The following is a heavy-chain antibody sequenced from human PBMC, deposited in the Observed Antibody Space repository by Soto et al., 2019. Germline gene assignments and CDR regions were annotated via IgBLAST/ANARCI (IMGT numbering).Heavy chain of an antibody. D-gene: IGHD4-17*01. CDR2: IYYSGST. CDR1: GGSISSGGYY. J-gene: IGHJ6*02. CDR3: ARDNLGNTVTPYYYYGMDV. V-gene: IGHV4-31*01. Sequence: QVQLQESGPGLVKPSQTLSLTCTVSGGSISSGGYYWSWIRQHPGKGLEWIGYIYYSGSTYYNPSPKSPVTISVDTSKNQFSLKPSSVTGADTAVYYGARDNLGNTVTPYYYYGMDVWGQGTTVTVSS.